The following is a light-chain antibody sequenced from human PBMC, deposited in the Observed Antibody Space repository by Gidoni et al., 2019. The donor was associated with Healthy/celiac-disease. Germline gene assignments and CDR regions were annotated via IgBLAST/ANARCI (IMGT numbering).Light chain of an antibody. CDR1: QSVSSN. J-gene: IGKJ1*01. V-gene: IGKV3-15*01. CDR3: QQYSKWPPWT. CDR2: GAS. Sequence: DIVMTQSPATLSVSPGESATLSCRASQSVSSNLAWYQQKPGQAPRLLIYGASTRATGIPARFSGSGSGTKFTLIISSLQSEDFASYYCQQYSKWPPWTFGQGTKVEIK.